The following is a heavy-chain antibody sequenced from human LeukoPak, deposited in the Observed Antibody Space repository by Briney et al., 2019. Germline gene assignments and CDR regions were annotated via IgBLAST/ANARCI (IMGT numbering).Heavy chain of an antibody. CDR1: GFTFSSYS. Sequence: GGSLRLSCAASGFTFSSYSMNWVRQAPGKGLEWVSYISSSGSTIYYADSVKGRFTISRDNAKNSLYLQMNSLRAEDTAVYYCAKDPAGYCSSTSCFGYYYYMDVWGKGTTVTVSS. V-gene: IGHV3-48*04. CDR2: ISSSGSTI. CDR3: AKDPAGYCSSTSCFGYYYYMDV. J-gene: IGHJ6*03. D-gene: IGHD2-2*01.